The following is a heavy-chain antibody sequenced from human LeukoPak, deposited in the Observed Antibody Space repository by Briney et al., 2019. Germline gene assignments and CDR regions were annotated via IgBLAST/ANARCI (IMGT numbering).Heavy chain of an antibody. CDR2: IRTDGSST. CDR3: VRTGYSSSRGEY. J-gene: IGHJ4*02. V-gene: IGHV3-74*01. Sequence: GGSLRLSCAASGFTFSNYGMHWVRQAPGEGLVWVSRIRTDGSSTDYADSVKGRFTISRDNAKNTLDLQMNSLRAEDTAVYYCVRTGYSSSRGEYWGPGTPVTVSS. D-gene: IGHD6-13*01. CDR1: GFTFSNYG.